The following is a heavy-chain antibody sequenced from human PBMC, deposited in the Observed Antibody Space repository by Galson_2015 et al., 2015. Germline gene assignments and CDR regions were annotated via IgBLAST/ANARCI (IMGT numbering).Heavy chain of an antibody. Sequence: QSGAEVKKPGESLKISCKGSGYSFTSYWIGWVRQMPGKGLEWMGIIYPGDSDTRYSPSFQGQVTISADKSISTAYLQWSSLKASDTAMYYCAIGLTTDYYGSGRPDVPFDYWGQGTLVTVSS. J-gene: IGHJ4*02. CDR3: AIGLTTDYYGSGRPDVPFDY. D-gene: IGHD3-10*01. V-gene: IGHV5-51*01. CDR2: IYPGDSDT. CDR1: GYSFTSYW.